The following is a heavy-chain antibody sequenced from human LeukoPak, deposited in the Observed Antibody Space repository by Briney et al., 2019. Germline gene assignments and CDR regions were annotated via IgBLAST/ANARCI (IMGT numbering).Heavy chain of an antibody. V-gene: IGHV1-18*01. D-gene: IGHD3-22*01. Sequence: ASVKVSCKASGYTFTSNGISWVRQAPGQGLERMGWISACNGNTNCEQKLQGRVTMTTDTSTSTAYMELRSLRSDDTAVYYCASLKNSYDSSGYLVTDAFDIWGQGTMVTVSS. J-gene: IGHJ3*02. CDR1: GYTFTSNG. CDR3: ASLKNSYDSSGYLVTDAFDI. CDR2: ISACNGNT.